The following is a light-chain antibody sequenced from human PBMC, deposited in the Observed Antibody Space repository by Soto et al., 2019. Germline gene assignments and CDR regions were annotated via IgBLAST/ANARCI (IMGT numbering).Light chain of an antibody. Sequence: SVQTKPPPVSRAPRPRVRTSRPGSRATTGAGHGVHSSQPRPGTAPKLLTVGNTIRPSEVPGRFSASTSGTSASLAITGLQAEDEGDYYCQSYDSTLSARYVFGTGTKVTVL. CDR1: RATTGAGHG. J-gene: IGLJ1*01. CDR2: GNT. V-gene: IGLV1-40*01. CDR3: QSYDSTLSARYV.